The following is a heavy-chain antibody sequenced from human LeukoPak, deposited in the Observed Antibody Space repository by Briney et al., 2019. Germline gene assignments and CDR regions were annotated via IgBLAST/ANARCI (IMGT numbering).Heavy chain of an antibody. CDR3: AREAMYEGLVY. CDR1: VLMFSHHW. Sequence: GGSLRLFCGVSVLMFSHHWFSGVRQAPGKRLEWVATIRQDGSERIYVYSVKGRFRISTDNAKSSLYLQMTSLSAEDAALYYCAREAMYEGLVYWGQGTLVTVSS. J-gene: IGHJ4*02. V-gene: IGHV3-7*01. CDR2: IRQDGSER. D-gene: IGHD2-8*01.